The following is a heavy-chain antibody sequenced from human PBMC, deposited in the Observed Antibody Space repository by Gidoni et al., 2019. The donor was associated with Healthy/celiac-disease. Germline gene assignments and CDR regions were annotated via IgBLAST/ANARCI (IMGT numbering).Heavy chain of an antibody. V-gene: IGHV4-39*01. D-gene: IGHD2-15*01. CDR1: GGSISSSSYY. J-gene: IGHJ4*02. CDR2: SYYSGST. CDR3: ARQVQGYCSGGSCYSRIFDY. Sequence: QLQLQESGPGLVKPSETLSLTCTVSGGSISSSSYYWGWIRQPPGKGLEWIGSSYYSGSTYYNPSLKSRVTISVDTSKNQFSLKLSSVTAADTAVYYCARQVQGYCSGGSCYSRIFDYWGQGTLVTVSS.